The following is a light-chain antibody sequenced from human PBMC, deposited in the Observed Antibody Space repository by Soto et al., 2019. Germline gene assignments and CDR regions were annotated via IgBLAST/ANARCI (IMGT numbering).Light chain of an antibody. CDR2: TDN. J-gene: IGLJ1*01. V-gene: IGLV1-44*01. CDR1: SSNIGKNT. Sequence: QSVLIQPPSASGTPGQRVTISCSGISSNIGKNTVHWFQQLPGAASQLLISTDNQRPSGVPDRFSGSKSGASGSLAISGLQSEDEADYYCAAWDSSLNGHVFGTGTKVTVL. CDR3: AAWDSSLNGHV.